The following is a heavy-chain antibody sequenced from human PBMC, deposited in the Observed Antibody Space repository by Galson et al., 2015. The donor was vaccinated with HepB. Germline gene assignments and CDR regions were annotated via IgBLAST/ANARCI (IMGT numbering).Heavy chain of an antibody. V-gene: IGHV3-23*01. CDR2: VAANDGYT. CDR3: AKEPSYYYGMDV. J-gene: IGHJ6*02. Sequence: SLRLSCATSGFPFTTYDMSWVRQAPGKGLEWVSAVAANDGYTNYADSVKGRIAISRDNFKNIVYLQMDSLRAEDTAVYYCAKEPSYYYGMDVWGQGTTVTVSS. CDR1: GFPFTTYD.